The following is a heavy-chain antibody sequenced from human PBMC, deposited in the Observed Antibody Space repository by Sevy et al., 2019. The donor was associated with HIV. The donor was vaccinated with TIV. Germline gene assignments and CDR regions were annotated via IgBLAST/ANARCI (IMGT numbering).Heavy chain of an antibody. Sequence: GGSLRLSCAASGFTFSSYDMHWVRQATGKGLEWVSAIGTAGDTYYPGSVKGRFTISRKNAKNSLYLQMNSLRAGDTAVYYCAREGIVGATRYFDLWGRGTLVTVSS. D-gene: IGHD1-26*01. V-gene: IGHV3-13*01. CDR3: AREGIVGATRYFDL. CDR1: GFTFSSYD. J-gene: IGHJ2*01. CDR2: IGTAGDT.